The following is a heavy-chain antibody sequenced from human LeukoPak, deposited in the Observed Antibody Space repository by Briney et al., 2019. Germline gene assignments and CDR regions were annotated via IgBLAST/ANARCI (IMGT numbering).Heavy chain of an antibody. CDR2: INWNGGST. V-gene: IGHV3-20*04. D-gene: IGHD1-14*01. Sequence: GGSLRLSCAASGFTFDDYGMSWVRQAPGKGLEWVCGINWNGGSTGYADSVKGRFTISRDNAKNTMSVQMDDLRAEDTAVYYCTRYNNDHFDYWGQGTLVTVSS. CDR1: GFTFDDYG. CDR3: TRYNNDHFDY. J-gene: IGHJ4*02.